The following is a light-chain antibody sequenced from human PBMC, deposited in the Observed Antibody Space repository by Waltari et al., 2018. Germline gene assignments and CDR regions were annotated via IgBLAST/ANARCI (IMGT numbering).Light chain of an antibody. V-gene: IGKV1-5*03. CDR2: RSS. CDR3: QQYYNYPRT. CDR1: QSIDTW. J-gene: IGKJ1*01. Sequence: DIQMTQSPSTLSASVGDRVTITCRASQSIDTWLAWYQQKPGKDPKLLSYRSSSLQSGVPSGFSGSGAGTEFTLTISSLQPDDFATYYCQQYYNYPRTFGQGTTV.